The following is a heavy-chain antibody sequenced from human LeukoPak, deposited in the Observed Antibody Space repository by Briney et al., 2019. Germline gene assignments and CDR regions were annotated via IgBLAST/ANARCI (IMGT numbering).Heavy chain of an antibody. D-gene: IGHD1-26*01. J-gene: IGHJ3*02. CDR1: GSSFTIYW. CDR2: IYPGDSDT. V-gene: IGHV5-51*01. CDR3: ARPSIEGAFDAFDI. Sequence: GGSLEISCQGSGSSFTIYWIGWVRPLPGKGLEWMGIIYPGDSDTRYSPSFQGQVTISADKSISTAYLQWSSLKASDTAMYYCARPSIEGAFDAFDIWGQGTMVTVSS.